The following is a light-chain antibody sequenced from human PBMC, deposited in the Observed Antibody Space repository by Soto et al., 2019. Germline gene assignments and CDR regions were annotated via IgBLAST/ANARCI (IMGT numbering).Light chain of an antibody. Sequence: QSVLTQPPSASGTPGQTVTISCSGSSSNIGINPVNWYQQVPGTAPKVLMYSNNQRPSGVPDRFSGSKSGTSASLGISGLQSEDEADYYCAAWDDSLNGWVFGGGTKLTVL. CDR3: AAWDDSLNGWV. J-gene: IGLJ3*02. V-gene: IGLV1-44*01. CDR1: SSNIGINP. CDR2: SNN.